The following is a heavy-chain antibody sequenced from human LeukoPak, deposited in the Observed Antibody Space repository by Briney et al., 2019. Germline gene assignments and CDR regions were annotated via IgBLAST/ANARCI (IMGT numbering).Heavy chain of an antibody. J-gene: IGHJ5*02. CDR1: GGSISSYY. D-gene: IGHD6-19*01. Sequence: PSETLSLTCTVSGGSISSYYWSWIRQPPGKGLEWIGYIYYSGSTNYNPSLKSRVTISVDTSKNQFSLKLTSVTAADTAVYYCARDGSGWSGWFDPWGQGTLVTVSS. CDR3: ARDGSGWSGWFDP. V-gene: IGHV4-59*01. CDR2: IYYSGST.